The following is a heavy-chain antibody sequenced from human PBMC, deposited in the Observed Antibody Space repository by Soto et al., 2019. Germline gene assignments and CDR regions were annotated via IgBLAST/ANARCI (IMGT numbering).Heavy chain of an antibody. Sequence: ASVKVSCKASGGTFSSYAISWVRQAPGQGLEWMGGIIPIFDTANYAQKFQGRVTITADESTSTAYMELSSLRSEDTAVYYCARGYCSSTSCYNYYYGMDVWGQGTTVTVSS. CDR3: ARGYCSSTSCYNYYYGMDV. D-gene: IGHD2-2*02. J-gene: IGHJ6*02. CDR1: GGTFSSYA. CDR2: IIPIFDTA. V-gene: IGHV1-69*13.